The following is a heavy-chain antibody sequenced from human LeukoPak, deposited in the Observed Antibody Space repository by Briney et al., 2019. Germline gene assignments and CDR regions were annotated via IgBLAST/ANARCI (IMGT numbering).Heavy chain of an antibody. CDR1: GFTFSSYA. V-gene: IGHV3-30*18. CDR3: AKDQVLWFGELSYAAFDY. J-gene: IGHJ4*02. CDR2: ISYDGSNK. Sequence: GGSLRLSCAASGFTFSSYAMHWVRQAPGKGLGWVAVISYDGSNKYFADSVKGRFTISRDNSKNTLYLQMNSLRAEDTAVYFCAKDQVLWFGELSYAAFDYWGQGALVTVSS. D-gene: IGHD3-10*01.